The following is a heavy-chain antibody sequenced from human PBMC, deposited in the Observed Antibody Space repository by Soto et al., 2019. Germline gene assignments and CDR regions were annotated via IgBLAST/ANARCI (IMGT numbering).Heavy chain of an antibody. CDR1: GGSISSYY. J-gene: IGHJ5*02. CDR3: ARVVIYCSSTSCYWFYP. CDR2: IYYSGST. Sequence: PSETLSLTCTVSGGSISSYYWSWIRQPPGKGLEWIGYIYYSGSTNYNPSLKSRVTISVDTSKNQFSLKLSSVTAADTAVYYCARVVIYCSSTSCYWFYPRGQGTLVTVS. D-gene: IGHD2-2*01. V-gene: IGHV4-59*01.